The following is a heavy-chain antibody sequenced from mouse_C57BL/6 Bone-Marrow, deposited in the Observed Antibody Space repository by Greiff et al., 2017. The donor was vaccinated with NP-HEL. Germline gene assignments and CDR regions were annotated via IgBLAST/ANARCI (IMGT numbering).Heavy chain of an antibody. CDR1: GYTFTDYN. D-gene: IGHD4-1*01. V-gene: IGHV1-18*01. J-gene: IGHJ4*01. CDR2: ITPNNGGT. CDR3: ARCASGTLNYYAMDY. Sequence: EVQLQQSGPELVKPGASVKIPCKASGYTFTDYNMDWVKQSHGKSLEWIGDITPNNGGTIYNQKFKGKATLTVDKSSSTAYMELRSLTSEDTAVYYCARCASGTLNYYAMDYWGQGTSVTVSS.